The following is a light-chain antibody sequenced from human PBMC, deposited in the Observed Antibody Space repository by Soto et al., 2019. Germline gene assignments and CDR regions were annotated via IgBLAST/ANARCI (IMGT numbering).Light chain of an antibody. CDR2: DAS. CDR1: QSISNR. Sequence: DIQMTQSPSTLSSSVGDRATITCRASQSISNRLAWYQQKPGKSPKVVIYDASSLESGFPSRFSGSGSGTEFILTINSLQPDDFATYCCQPYGGMWTFGQGTKLDIK. J-gene: IGKJ1*01. CDR3: QPYGGMWT. V-gene: IGKV1-5*01.